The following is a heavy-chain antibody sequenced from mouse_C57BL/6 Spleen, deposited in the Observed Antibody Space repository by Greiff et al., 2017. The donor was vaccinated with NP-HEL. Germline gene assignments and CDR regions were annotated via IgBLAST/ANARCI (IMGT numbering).Heavy chain of an antibody. CDR2: ISSGSSTI. V-gene: IGHV5-17*01. J-gene: IGHJ4*01. CDR1: GFTFSDYG. Sequence: EVMLVESGGGLVKPGGSLKLSCAASGFTFSDYGMHWVRQAPEKGLEWVAYISSGSSTIYYADTVKGRFTISRDNAKNTLFLQMTSLRSEDTAMYYCARRGSYDGYYSYAMDYWGQGTSVTVSS. D-gene: IGHD2-3*01. CDR3: ARRGSYDGYYSYAMDY.